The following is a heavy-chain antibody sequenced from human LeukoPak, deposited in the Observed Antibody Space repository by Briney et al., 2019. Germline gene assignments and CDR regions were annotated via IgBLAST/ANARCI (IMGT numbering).Heavy chain of an antibody. V-gene: IGHV4-31*03. CDR1: GDSVSSGGYY. J-gene: IGHJ4*02. D-gene: IGHD3-10*01. CDR2: VYHSGIS. Sequence: SQTLSLTCSVSGDSVSSGGYYWSWVRQHPGKGLEWIGYVYHSGISYYNASLERRVTISIDTSKNQFSLNLTSVIAADTAVYYCARVYGSGAPVRDFDYWGQGTLVTVSS. CDR3: ARVYGSGAPVRDFDY.